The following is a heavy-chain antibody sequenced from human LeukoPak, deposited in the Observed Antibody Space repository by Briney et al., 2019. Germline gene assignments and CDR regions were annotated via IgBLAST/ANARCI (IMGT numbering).Heavy chain of an antibody. CDR2: IYHSGST. V-gene: IGHV4-38-2*01. CDR1: GYSISSGYY. Sequence: PSETLSLTCAVSGYSISSGYYWGWIRQPPGKGLEWIGIIYHSGSTYYNPSLKSRVANSVDTSKNQFSLKLSSVTAADTAVYYCARHYHTGRLGELSLDPFGYFDYWGQGTLVTVSS. J-gene: IGHJ4*02. CDR3: ARHYHTGRLGELSLDPFGYFDY. D-gene: IGHD3-16*02.